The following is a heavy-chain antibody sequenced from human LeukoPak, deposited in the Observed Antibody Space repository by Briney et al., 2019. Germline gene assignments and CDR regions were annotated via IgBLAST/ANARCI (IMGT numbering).Heavy chain of an antibody. D-gene: IGHD3-10*01. J-gene: IGHJ6*03. CDR1: GGSISSSRDY. V-gene: IGHV4-39*07. CDR3: ARVSRGGSGQVPYYYYYMDV. CDR2: IYYSGST. Sequence: SETLSLTCIVSGGSISSSRDYWAWIRQPPGKGLEWIANIYYSGSTYYSPSLKSRVIISVDTSKNQFSLKLSSVTAADTAVYYCARVSRGGSGQVPYYYYYMDVWGKGTTVTISS.